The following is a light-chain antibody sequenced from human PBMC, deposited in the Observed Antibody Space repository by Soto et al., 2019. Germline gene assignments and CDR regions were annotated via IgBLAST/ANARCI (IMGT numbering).Light chain of an antibody. CDR3: QQYNVWPLT. CDR2: VAS. J-gene: IGKJ4*01. Sequence: EIVMTQSPATLSVSPGERATLSCRASQSVSSNLAWYQQKPGQTPKLLIYVASTRATGIPARFSGSGSVTEFTLTISSRQSEDFAVYYCQQYNVWPLTFGGGTKVEFK. V-gene: IGKV3-15*01. CDR1: QSVSSN.